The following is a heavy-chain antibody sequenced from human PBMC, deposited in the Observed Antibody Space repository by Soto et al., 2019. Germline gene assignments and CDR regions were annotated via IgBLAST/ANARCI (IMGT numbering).Heavy chain of an antibody. Sequence: QVQLVQSGAEVKKPGSSVKVSCKASGGTFSSYAISWVRQAPGQGLEWMGGIIPIFGTANYAQKFQGRVMITADESTSTAYMELSSLRSEDTAVYYCSRDPRYDFWSGYYRGGWFDPWGQGTLVTVSS. CDR1: GGTFSSYA. D-gene: IGHD3-3*01. V-gene: IGHV1-69*01. CDR3: SRDPRYDFWSGYYRGGWFDP. J-gene: IGHJ5*02. CDR2: IIPIFGTA.